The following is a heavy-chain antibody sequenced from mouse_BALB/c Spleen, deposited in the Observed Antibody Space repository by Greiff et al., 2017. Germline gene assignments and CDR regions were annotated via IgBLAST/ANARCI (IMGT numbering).Heavy chain of an antibody. CDR3: ARRGGNYWYFDV. V-gene: IGHV1-14*01. CDR1: GYTFTSYV. J-gene: IGHJ1*01. D-gene: IGHD1-1*02. CDR2: INPYNDGT. Sequence: VQLQQSGPELVKPGASVMMSCKASGYTFTSYVMHWVKQKPGQGLVWIGYINPYNDGTKYNEKFKGKATLTSDKSSSTAYMELSSLTSEDSAVYYCARRGGNYWYFDVWGAGTTVTVSS.